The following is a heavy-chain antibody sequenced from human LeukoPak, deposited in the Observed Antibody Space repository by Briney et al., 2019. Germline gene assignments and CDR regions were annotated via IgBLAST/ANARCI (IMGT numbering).Heavy chain of an antibody. CDR3: ATSQSTSGQYGNAFDI. CDR1: GFTSSSYW. J-gene: IGHJ3*02. CDR2: IKQGGREK. Sequence: GGSLRLSCAASGFTSSSYWMSWVRQAPGRGLELVANIKQGGREKSYVDSVKGRFTISRGNAKNSLYLQMNSLRAEDTAVYYCATSQSTSGQYGNAFDIWGQGTMVTVSS. D-gene: IGHD2-15*01. V-gene: IGHV3-7*01.